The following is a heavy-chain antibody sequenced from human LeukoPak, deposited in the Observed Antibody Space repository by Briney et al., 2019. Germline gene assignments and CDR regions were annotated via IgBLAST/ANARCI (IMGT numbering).Heavy chain of an antibody. D-gene: IGHD2-15*01. CDR2: ISSNGGST. J-gene: IGHJ5*02. Sequence: GGSLRLSCAASGFTFSSYAMHWVRQAPGKGLEYVSAISSNGGSTYYANSVKGRFTISRDNSKNTLYLQMGSLRAEDMAVYYCARGVVVVVAATYNWFDPWGQGTLVTVSS. CDR1: GFTFSSYA. CDR3: ARGVVVVVAATYNWFDP. V-gene: IGHV3-64*01.